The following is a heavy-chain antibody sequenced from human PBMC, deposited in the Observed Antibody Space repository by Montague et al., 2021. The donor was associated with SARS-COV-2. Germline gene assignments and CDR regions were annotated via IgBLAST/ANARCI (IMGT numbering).Heavy chain of an antibody. CDR1: GGSISSSSYY. J-gene: IGHJ3*02. Sequence: SETLSLTCTVSGGSISSSSYYWGWIRQPPGKGLEWIGSIYYSGSTYYNPSLKSRVTISVGTSKNQFSLKLSPVTAADTAVYYCARFPTSYYYDSKAAPATPDAFDIWGQGSMVTVSS. D-gene: IGHD3-22*01. V-gene: IGHV4-39*01. CDR2: IYYSGST. CDR3: ARFPTSYYYDSKAAPATPDAFDI.